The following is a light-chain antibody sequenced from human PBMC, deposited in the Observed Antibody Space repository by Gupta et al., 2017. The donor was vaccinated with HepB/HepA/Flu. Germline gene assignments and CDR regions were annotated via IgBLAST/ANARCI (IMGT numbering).Light chain of an antibody. CDR2: DAS. CDR1: QSVSSY. CDR3: QQRSNCTPIT. Sequence: EIVLTQSPATLSLSPGERATLSCRASQSVSSYLPWYQQKPGQAPRLLIYDASNRAPGIPPRFSSSRCGTAFTLPISSLVPEDFSVYYCQQRSNCTPITFGQGTRLDIK. J-gene: IGKJ5*01. V-gene: IGKV3-11*01.